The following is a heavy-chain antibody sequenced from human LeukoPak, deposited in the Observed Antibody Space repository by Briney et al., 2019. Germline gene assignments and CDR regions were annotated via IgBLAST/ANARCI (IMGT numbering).Heavy chain of an antibody. CDR3: ARDDILTGSFDF. J-gene: IGHJ4*02. D-gene: IGHD3-9*01. Sequence: PSETLSLTCTVSGGSISSTGYYWDWIRQPPGKELEWIGNIYYSGINYYNPSLRSRVTISVDTSKNQFSLKVSSVTAADAAVYYCARDDILTGSFDFWGQGTLVTVSS. CDR1: GGSISSTGYY. CDR2: IYYSGIN. V-gene: IGHV4-39*02.